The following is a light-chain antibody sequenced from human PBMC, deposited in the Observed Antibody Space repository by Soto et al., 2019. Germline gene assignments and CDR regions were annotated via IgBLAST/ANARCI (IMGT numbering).Light chain of an antibody. J-gene: IGLJ2*01. CDR2: GSY. Sequence: QSVLTQPPSASGTPGQRVTISCSGSSSNIGNSPVDWYQQLPGTAPKLLIFGSYQRPSGVPDRFSGSKSGASASLAISGLQSEDEADYFCASWDDSLNGVVFGGGTKLTVL. CDR3: ASWDDSLNGVV. CDR1: SSNIGNSP. V-gene: IGLV1-44*01.